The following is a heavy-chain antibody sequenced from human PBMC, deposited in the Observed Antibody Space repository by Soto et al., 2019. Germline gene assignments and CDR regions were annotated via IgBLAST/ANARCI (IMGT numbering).Heavy chain of an antibody. V-gene: IGHV6-1*01. CDR1: GDINSINTAS. Sequence: SQTLSLTCTISGDINSINTASWNWIRQSPSRGLEWLGRTYFRSKWYNDYAVSVKSRIIINPDTSNNQFSLQLNSVTPEDTAVYFCAKGDNLGPKTGYAFDPWGQGIMVTVSS. D-gene: IGHD5-12*01. J-gene: IGHJ5*02. CDR2: TYFRSKWYN. CDR3: AKGDNLGPKTGYAFDP.